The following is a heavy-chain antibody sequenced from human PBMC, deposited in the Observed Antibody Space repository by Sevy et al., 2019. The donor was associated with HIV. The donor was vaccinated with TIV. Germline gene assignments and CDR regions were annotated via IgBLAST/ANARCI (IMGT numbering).Heavy chain of an antibody. V-gene: IGHV3-23*01. CDR2: ITRDGGST. Sequence: GGSLRLSCAASGFTFSSYAMSWVRQAPGKGLEWLSVITRDGGSTYYADAVKGRFTISRDNAKNTLYLQMNSLRAEDTAVYYCARDAARVIVPTAGFDSWGQGTLVTVSS. CDR1: GFTFSSYA. D-gene: IGHD1-1*01. CDR3: ARDAARVIVPTAGFDS. J-gene: IGHJ5*01.